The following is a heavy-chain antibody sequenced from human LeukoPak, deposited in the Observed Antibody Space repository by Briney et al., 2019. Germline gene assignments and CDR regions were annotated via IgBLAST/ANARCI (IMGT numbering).Heavy chain of an antibody. V-gene: IGHV4-31*03. D-gene: IGHD7-27*01. Sequence: SETLSLTCTVSGGSISSGGYYWSWIRQHPGKGLEWIGYIYYSGSTYYNPSLKSRVTISVDTSKNQFSLKLSSVTAADTAVYYCARVSGDVFDYWGQGTLVIVSS. J-gene: IGHJ4*02. CDR2: IYYSGST. CDR1: GGSISSGGYY. CDR3: ARVSGDVFDY.